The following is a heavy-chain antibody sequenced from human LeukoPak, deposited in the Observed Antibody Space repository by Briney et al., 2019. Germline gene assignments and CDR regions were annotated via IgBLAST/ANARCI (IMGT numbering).Heavy chain of an antibody. V-gene: IGHV3-11*04. CDR3: TRDSALLGVAFDL. J-gene: IGHJ3*01. CDR1: GFTFSDYY. Sequence: GRSLRLSCAASGFTFSDYYMSWIRQAPGKGLEWVSYISSSGTTIYYADSVKGRFTISRDNAKDSLYLQMNSPRAEDTAVYFCTRDSALLGVAFDLWGQGTVVTVSS. D-gene: IGHD2-15*01. CDR2: ISSSGTTI.